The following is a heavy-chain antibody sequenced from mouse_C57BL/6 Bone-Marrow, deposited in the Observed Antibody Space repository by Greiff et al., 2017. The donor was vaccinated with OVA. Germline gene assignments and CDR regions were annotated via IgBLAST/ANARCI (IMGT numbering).Heavy chain of an antibody. CDR2: ISSGGSYT. CDR3: ARETDYYDYDGYFDV. Sequence: DVMLVESGGDLVKPGGSLKLSCAASGFTFSSYGMSWVRQTPDKRLEWVATISSGGSYTYYPDSVKGRFTISRDNAKNTLYLQMSSLKSEDTAMYYCARETDYYDYDGYFDVWGTGTTVTVSS. D-gene: IGHD2-4*01. CDR1: GFTFSSYG. J-gene: IGHJ1*03. V-gene: IGHV5-6*02.